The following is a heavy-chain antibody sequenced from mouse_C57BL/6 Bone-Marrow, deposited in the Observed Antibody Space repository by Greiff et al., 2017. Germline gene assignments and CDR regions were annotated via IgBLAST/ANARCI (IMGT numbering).Heavy chain of an antibody. V-gene: IGHV6-6*01. J-gene: IGHJ3*01. CDR1: GFTFSDAW. CDR2: IRNKANNHAT. D-gene: IGHD2-5*01. CDR3: TMHSNYPLAY. Sequence: VKLVESGGGLVQPGGSMKLSCAASGFTFSDAWMDWCRQSPENGLEWVAEIRNKANNHATYYAESVKGRFTISRDDSKSSFYLQMNSLRAKDTGIYYCTMHSNYPLAYWGQGTLVTVSA.